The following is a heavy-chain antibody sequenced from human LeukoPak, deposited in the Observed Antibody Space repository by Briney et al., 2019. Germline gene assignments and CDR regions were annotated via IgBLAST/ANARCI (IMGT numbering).Heavy chain of an antibody. CDR3: AREGSGSYFYFDY. J-gene: IGHJ4*02. D-gene: IGHD1-26*01. CDR1: GYSISSGYY. Sequence: SETLSLTCTVSGYSISSGYYWGWIRQPPGKGLEWIGSIYHSGSTYYNPSLKSRVTMSVDMSKNQFSLKLSSVTAADTAVYYCAREGSGSYFYFDYWGQGTLVTVSS. V-gene: IGHV4-38-2*02. CDR2: IYHSGST.